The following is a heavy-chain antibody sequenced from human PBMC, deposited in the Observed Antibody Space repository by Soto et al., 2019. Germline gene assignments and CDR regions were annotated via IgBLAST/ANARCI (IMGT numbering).Heavy chain of an antibody. J-gene: IGHJ5*02. CDR1: GFTFSTYW. V-gene: IGHV3-74*02. CDR3: VGDGQGITTCGCGDWFDP. Sequence: EVQLVESGGGLVQPGWSLRLSCAASGFTFSTYWMHWVRQVPWKGLEWVSRIKGDASHTYYADSVKGRFTISRDNAKNTLHLEMKSLRAKDTAVYYCVGDGQGITTCGCGDWFDPWGQGTLVTVSS. D-gene: IGHD3-22*01. CDR2: IKGDASHT.